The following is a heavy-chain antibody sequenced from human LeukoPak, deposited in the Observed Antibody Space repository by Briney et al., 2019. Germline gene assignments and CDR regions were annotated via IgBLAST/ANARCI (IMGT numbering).Heavy chain of an antibody. CDR3: ARETEYGAGRYRHAFDI. D-gene: IGHD4-17*01. Sequence: GGSLRLSCAASGFTFSSYSMSWVRQAPGRGLEWVSYISSSGRTTYYADSVKGRFTISRDNARNSLYLQMNSLRDEDTAVYYCARETEYGAGRYRHAFDIWGQGSKVTVSS. CDR2: ISSSGRTT. CDR1: GFTFSSYS. J-gene: IGHJ3*02. V-gene: IGHV3-48*02.